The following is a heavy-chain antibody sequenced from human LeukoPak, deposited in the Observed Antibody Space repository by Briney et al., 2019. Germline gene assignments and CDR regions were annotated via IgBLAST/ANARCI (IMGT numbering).Heavy chain of an antibody. V-gene: IGHV4-34*01. J-gene: IGHJ6*03. CDR1: GYSITMYY. Sequence: SETLSLTCTVSGYSITMYYWSWIRQPPGKGLEWIGEINHSGSTNYNPSLKSRVTISVDTSKNQFSLKLSSVTAADTAVYYCARHVGIPSSWYSDPYYYYYMDVWGKGTTVTISS. CDR2: INHSGST. D-gene: IGHD6-13*01. CDR3: ARHVGIPSSWYSDPYYYYYMDV.